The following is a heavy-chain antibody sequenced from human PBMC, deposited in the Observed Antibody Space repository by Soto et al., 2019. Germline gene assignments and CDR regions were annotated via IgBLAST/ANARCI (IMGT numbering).Heavy chain of an antibody. D-gene: IGHD6-19*01. CDR1: GYTLTSYG. CDR3: ARVMGIAVAGGRNWFDP. CDR2: ISAYNGNT. J-gene: IGHJ5*02. V-gene: IGHV1-18*01. Sequence: GAAVKGSCKASGYTLTSYGISWVRQAPGQGLEWMGWISAYNGNTNYAQKLQGRVTMTTDTSTSTAYMELRSLRSDDTAVYYCARVMGIAVAGGRNWFDPWGQGTLVTVSS.